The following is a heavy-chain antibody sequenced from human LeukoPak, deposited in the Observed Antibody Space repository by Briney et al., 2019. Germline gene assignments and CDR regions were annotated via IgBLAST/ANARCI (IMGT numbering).Heavy chain of an antibody. Sequence: GGSLRLSCAASGFTFSSYTMNWVRQPPGKGLEWVSRINSDESRTNYADSVKGRFAISRDNAKNTVYLQMNSLRAEDTAVYYCTANFNYWGQGTLVTVSS. V-gene: IGHV3-74*01. CDR1: GFTFSSYT. CDR2: INSDESRT. J-gene: IGHJ4*02. CDR3: TANFNY.